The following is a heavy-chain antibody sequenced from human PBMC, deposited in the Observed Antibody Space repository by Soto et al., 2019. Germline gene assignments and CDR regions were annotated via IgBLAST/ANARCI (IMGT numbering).Heavy chain of an antibody. V-gene: IGHV3-13*01. CDR1: GFTFSSYD. J-gene: IGHJ6*02. CDR2: IGTAGDT. Sequence: VQLVESGGGLVQPGGSLRLSCAASGFTFSSYDMHWVRQATGKGLEWVSAIGTAGDTYYPGSVKGRFTISRENAKNSLYLQMNSLRAEDTAVYYCARAVAVSYYGMDVWGQGTTVTVSS. D-gene: IGHD6-19*01. CDR3: ARAVAVSYYGMDV.